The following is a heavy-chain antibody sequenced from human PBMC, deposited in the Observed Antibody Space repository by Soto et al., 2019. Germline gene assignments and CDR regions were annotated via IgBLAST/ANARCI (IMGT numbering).Heavy chain of an antibody. J-gene: IGHJ4*01. CDR1: GFTLSNRY. V-gene: IGHV3-66*01. CDR2: IYTGVET. D-gene: IGHD3-22*01. CDR3: ARDRDYRDSGGPTKYTIDY. Sequence: PWGSLILSCAASGFTLSNRYMTWGRQAPGKGPGWVSSIYTGVETYYADSVKGRFTISRDNSMNTLNLQMNSLRAEDTAVYYCARDRDYRDSGGPTKYTIDYWGQGTLVTVSS.